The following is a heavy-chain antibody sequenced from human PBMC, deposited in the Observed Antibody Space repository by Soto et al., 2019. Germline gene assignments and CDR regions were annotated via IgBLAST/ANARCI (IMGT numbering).Heavy chain of an antibody. Sequence: QVQLVQSGAEVKKPGASVKVSCKASGYTFTSYAMHWVRQAPGQRLEWMGWINAGNGNTKYSQKFQGRVTITRDTSASTAYMELSSLRSEDTAVYYCVRDGLTPYYYYGMDVWGQGTTVTVSS. J-gene: IGHJ6*02. CDR2: INAGNGNT. CDR1: GYTFTSYA. D-gene: IGHD3-9*01. V-gene: IGHV1-3*01. CDR3: VRDGLTPYYYYGMDV.